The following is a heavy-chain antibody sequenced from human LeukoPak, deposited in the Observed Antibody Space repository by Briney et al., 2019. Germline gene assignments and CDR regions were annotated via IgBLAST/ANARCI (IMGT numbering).Heavy chain of an antibody. Sequence: PGGSLRLSCAASGFTFSTYGMRWVRQAPGKGLEWVSTIPASGGNTYYAVSVKGRFTISRDNSKNTLYLQMNSLTAEDTAIYYCVRYLSGWYFFDYWGQGTLVTVSS. V-gene: IGHV3-23*01. CDR1: GFTFSTYG. J-gene: IGHJ4*02. D-gene: IGHD6-19*01. CDR3: VRYLSGWYFFDY. CDR2: IPASGGNT.